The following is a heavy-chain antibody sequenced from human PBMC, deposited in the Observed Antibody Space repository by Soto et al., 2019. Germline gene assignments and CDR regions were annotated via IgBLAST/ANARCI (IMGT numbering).Heavy chain of an antibody. CDR1: GYTFTPIR. V-gene: IGHV1-18*01. D-gene: IGHD2-21*01. Sequence: QVQLVQSAAEVGKPGASVKVSCKASGYTFTPIRLSWVRQAPGQGLEWMGWIRPHNGDTQYAQKFQGRVTMTADTSTTTAYPEGRSLRPDDTGEYYCATGRPHCVGRSDCYPYGMDVWGRGTMVTASS. CDR3: ATGRPHCVGRSDCYPYGMDV. J-gene: IGHJ6*02. CDR2: IRPHNGDT.